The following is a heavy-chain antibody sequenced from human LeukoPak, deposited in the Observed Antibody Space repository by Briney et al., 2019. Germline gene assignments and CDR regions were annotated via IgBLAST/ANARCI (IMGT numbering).Heavy chain of an antibody. CDR3: ARLGSSLLFFDY. D-gene: IGHD6-13*01. CDR2: ISSSITI. V-gene: IGHV3-48*01. CDR1: GFTFSSYS. J-gene: IGHJ4*02. Sequence: GGSLRLSCAASGFTFSSYSMNWVRQAPGKGLEWVSYISSSITIYYADSVKGRFTISRDNAKNSLYLQMNSLRAEDTAVYYCARLGSSLLFFDYWGQGTLVTVSS.